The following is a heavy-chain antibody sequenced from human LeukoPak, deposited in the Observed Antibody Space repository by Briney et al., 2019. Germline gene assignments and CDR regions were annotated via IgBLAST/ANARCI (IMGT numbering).Heavy chain of an antibody. CDR2: IRTSGSTI. CDR1: GFTFSSYS. J-gene: IGHJ3*02. CDR3: ARDSTYGSSPLDI. Sequence: GGSLRLSCAASGFTFSSYSMNWVRQAPGKGLEWVSYIRTSGSTIYYADSVKGRFTISRDNANNSLYLQMNSLRAEDTAVYYCARDSTYGSSPLDIWGQGTMVTVSS. D-gene: IGHD6-13*01. V-gene: IGHV3-48*04.